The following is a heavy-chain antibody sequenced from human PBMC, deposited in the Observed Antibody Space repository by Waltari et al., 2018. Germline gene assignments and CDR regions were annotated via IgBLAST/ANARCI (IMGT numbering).Heavy chain of an antibody. CDR3: ARGAYGDYD. Sequence: QVQLVESGGGVVQPRGSLRLPCAASGFTFSSYAMHWVRQAPGKGLEWVAVISYDGSNKYYADSVKGRFTISRDNSKNTLYLQMNSLRAEDTAVYYCARGAYGDYDWGQGTLVTVSS. D-gene: IGHD4-17*01. CDR1: GFTFSSYA. J-gene: IGHJ4*02. CDR2: ISYDGSNK. V-gene: IGHV3-30-3*01.